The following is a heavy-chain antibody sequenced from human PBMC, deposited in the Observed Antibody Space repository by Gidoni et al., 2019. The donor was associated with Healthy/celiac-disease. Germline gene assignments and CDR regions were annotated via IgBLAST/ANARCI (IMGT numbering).Heavy chain of an antibody. CDR1: GGPFSSYA. D-gene: IGHD4-17*01. V-gene: IGHV1-69*04. CDR2: IIPILGIA. Sequence: QVQLVQSGAEVKKPGSSVNISCKASGGPFSSYAISWVRQAPGQGLEWMGRIIPILGIANYAQQFQGRVTITADKSTSTAYMELSSLRSEDTAVYYCASEGSETTVTTSPFDYWGQGTLVTVSS. J-gene: IGHJ4*02. CDR3: ASEGSETTVTTSPFDY.